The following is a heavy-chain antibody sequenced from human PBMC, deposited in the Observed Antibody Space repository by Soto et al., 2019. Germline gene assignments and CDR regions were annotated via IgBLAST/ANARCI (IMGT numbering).Heavy chain of an antibody. J-gene: IGHJ6*02. D-gene: IGHD6-19*01. CDR1: GASISTYY. CDR2: IYYSGST. V-gene: IGHV4-59*01. CDR3: ASDRSSGWDQGYGMDV. Sequence: ERLSRACAVPGASISTYYWSWIRQPPGKGLEWIGYIYYSGSTSYNPSLKSRVTISVDTSKNQFSLKLRSVTAADTAVYYCASDRSSGWDQGYGMDVWGQGTTVTVSS.